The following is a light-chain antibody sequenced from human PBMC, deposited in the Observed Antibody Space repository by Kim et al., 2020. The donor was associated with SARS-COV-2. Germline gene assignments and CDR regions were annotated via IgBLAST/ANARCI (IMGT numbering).Light chain of an antibody. CDR1: SLRSYY. J-gene: IGLJ3*02. CDR3: NSRDSSGNDWV. V-gene: IGLV3-19*01. CDR2: GKN. Sequence: ALGQTVRITCKGDSLRSYYASWYQQKPGQAPVLVIYGKNNRPSGIPDRFSGSSSGNTASLTITGAQAEDEADYYCNSRDSSGNDWVFGGGTQLTVL.